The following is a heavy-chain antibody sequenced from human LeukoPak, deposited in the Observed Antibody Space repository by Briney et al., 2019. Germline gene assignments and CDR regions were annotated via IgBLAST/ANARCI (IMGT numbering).Heavy chain of an antibody. V-gene: IGHV1-2*02. Sequence: ASVKVSCKASGYXFTGYYMHWVRQAPGQGLEWLGWINPNSGGTNYAQKLQGRVTMTTDTSTSTAYMELRSLRSDDTAVYYCARLDLDSSGYGGFDYWGQGTLVTVSS. D-gene: IGHD3-22*01. CDR1: GYXFTGYY. CDR2: INPNSGGT. J-gene: IGHJ4*02. CDR3: ARLDLDSSGYGGFDY.